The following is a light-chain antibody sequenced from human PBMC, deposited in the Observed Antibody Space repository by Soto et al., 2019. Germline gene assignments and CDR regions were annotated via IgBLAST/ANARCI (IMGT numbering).Light chain of an antibody. CDR1: QSISSW. CDR2: KAS. CDR3: QQYNSYSIA. V-gene: IGKV1-5*03. Sequence: DSHMTQSPSTLSASVGDRVTITCRASQSISSWLAWYQQKPGKAPKLLIYKASSLESGVPSRFRGSGSGTEFTLTISSLKPDDFATYYCQQYNSYSIAFGQGTRLEI. J-gene: IGKJ5*01.